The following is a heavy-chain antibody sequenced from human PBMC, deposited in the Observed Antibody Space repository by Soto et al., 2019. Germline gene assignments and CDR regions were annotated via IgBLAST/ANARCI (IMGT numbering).Heavy chain of an antibody. CDR3: AKDTSGWFRGTTHFAY. CDR1: GFTFSSYA. J-gene: IGHJ4*02. Sequence: GGSLILSCTASGFTFSSYAMSWVRQAPGKGLEWVSAISGSGGSPYYADSVKGRFTISRDNSKNTLYLQMNSLRAEDTAAYYCAKDTSGWFRGTTHFAYWGQGTLVTVSS. D-gene: IGHD6-19*01. V-gene: IGHV3-23*01. CDR2: ISGSGGSP.